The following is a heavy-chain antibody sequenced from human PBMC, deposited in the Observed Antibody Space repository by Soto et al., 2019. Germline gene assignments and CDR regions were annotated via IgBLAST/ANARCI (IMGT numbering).Heavy chain of an antibody. CDR1: GGTFSSYT. V-gene: IGHV1-69*08. CDR3: ARDPNIVVVPAASYYFDY. Sequence: QVQLVQSGAEVKKPGSSVKVSCKASGGTFSSYTISWVRQAPGQGLEWMGRIIPILGIANYAQKFQGRVTITADKSTSTAYMELSSLGSEDTAVYYCARDPNIVVVPAASYYFDYWGQGTLVTVSS. D-gene: IGHD2-2*01. CDR2: IIPILGIA. J-gene: IGHJ4*02.